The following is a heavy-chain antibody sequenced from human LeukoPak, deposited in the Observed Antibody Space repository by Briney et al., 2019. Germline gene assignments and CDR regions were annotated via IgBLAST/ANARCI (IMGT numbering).Heavy chain of an antibody. CDR3: ARDLYYYDSSGYRD. V-gene: IGHV3-20*04. CDR1: GFTFDDYG. Sequence: GGSLRLSCAASGFTFDDYGMSWVRHAPGKGLEWVSGINWNGGSTGYADSVKGRFTISRDNAKNSLYLQMNSLRAEDTAVYYCARDLYYYDSSGYRDWGQGTMVTVSS. D-gene: IGHD3-22*01. J-gene: IGHJ3*01. CDR2: INWNGGST.